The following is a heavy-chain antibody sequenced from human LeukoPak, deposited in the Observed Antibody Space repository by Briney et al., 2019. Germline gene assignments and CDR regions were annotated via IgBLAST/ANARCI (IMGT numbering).Heavy chain of an antibody. D-gene: IGHD5-24*01. CDR3: AKSGYNRFDY. J-gene: IGHJ4*02. CDR2: ISGSGSSGST. CDR1: GFTFSSYA. Sequence: GGSLRLSCAASGFTFSSYAMSWVRQAPGKGLEWVSNISGSGSSGSTYYADSVKGRFTISRDNSKNTLYLQMNSLRAEDTAVYYCAKSGYNRFDYWGQGTLVTVSS. V-gene: IGHV3-23*01.